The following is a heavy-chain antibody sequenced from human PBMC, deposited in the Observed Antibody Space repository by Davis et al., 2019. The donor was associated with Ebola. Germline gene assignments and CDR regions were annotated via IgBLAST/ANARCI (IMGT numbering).Heavy chain of an antibody. D-gene: IGHD2-2*02. CDR3: AQTGGYCSSTSCYRVYYYYGMDV. CDR2: IYYSGST. V-gene: IGHV4-39*01. Sequence: PSETLSLTCTVSGGSISSSSYYWGWIRQPPGKGLEWIGSIYYSGSTYYNPSLKSRVTISVDTSKNQFSLKLSSVTAADTAVYYCAQTGGYCSSTSCYRVYYYYGMDVWGQGTTVTVSS. CDR1: GGSISSSSYY. J-gene: IGHJ6*02.